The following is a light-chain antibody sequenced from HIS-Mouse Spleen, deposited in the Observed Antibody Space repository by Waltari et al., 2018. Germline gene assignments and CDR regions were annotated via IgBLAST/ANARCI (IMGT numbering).Light chain of an antibody. V-gene: IGLV2-11*01. CDR3: CSYAGSYTFEVV. Sequence: QSALTQPRSVSGSPGQSVTISCTGTSSDVVGYNYVSWYQQHPGKAPKLMMYDVSKRPSGVPDRFSGSKSGNTASLTISGLQAEDEADYYCCSYAGSYTFEVVFGGGTKLTVL. J-gene: IGLJ2*01. CDR2: DVS. CDR1: SSDVVGYNY.